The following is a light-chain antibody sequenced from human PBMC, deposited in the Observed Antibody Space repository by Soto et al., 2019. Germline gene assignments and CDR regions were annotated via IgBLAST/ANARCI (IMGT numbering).Light chain of an antibody. CDR3: QQYNNWPPWT. Sequence: EIVMTQSPATLSVSPGERATLSCRASQSISSNLAWYQQKPGQAPRLLIYGESTRATGIPARFSGSGSGTEFNLTISSLQSEDFVVYYCQQYNNWPPWTFGQGTKVEIK. CDR2: GES. V-gene: IGKV3D-15*01. J-gene: IGKJ1*01. CDR1: QSISSN.